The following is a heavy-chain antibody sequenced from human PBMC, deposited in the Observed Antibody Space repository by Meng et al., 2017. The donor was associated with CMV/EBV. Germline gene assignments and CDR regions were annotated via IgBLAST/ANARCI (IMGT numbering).Heavy chain of an antibody. CDR2: IIPIFGTA. Sequence: QCRGQWKKPGSSVKVSCKASGGTFSSYAISWVRQAPGQGLEWMGGIIPIFGTANYAQKFQGRVTITADESTSTAYMELSSLRSEDTAVYYCARAGDYGGRGYFDYWGQGTLVTVSS. CDR1: GGTFSSYA. V-gene: IGHV1-69*01. D-gene: IGHD4-23*01. CDR3: ARAGDYGGRGYFDY. J-gene: IGHJ4*02.